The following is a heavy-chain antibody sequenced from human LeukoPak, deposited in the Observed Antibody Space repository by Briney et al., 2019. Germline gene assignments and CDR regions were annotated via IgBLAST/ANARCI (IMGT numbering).Heavy chain of an antibody. J-gene: IGHJ1*01. CDR3: VRDGDKLFQH. V-gene: IGHV4-38-2*02. CDR1: GYSINSDYY. CDR2: IYHSGNT. D-gene: IGHD3-3*01. Sequence: SETLSLTCAVSGYSINSDYYWGWIRQPPGKGLEWIGHIYHSGNTNYNSSLKSRVTISVDTSKNQFSLNLRSVTAADTAVYYCVRDGDKLFQHWSQGTLVTVSS.